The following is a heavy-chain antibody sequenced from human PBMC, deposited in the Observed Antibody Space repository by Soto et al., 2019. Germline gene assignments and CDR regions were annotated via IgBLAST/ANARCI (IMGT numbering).Heavy chain of an antibody. CDR1: GYTFTNYG. CDR2: ISPYNGNT. Sequence: QVQLVQSGDEVKKPGASVKVSCKASGYTFTNYGISWVRQATGQGLEWMGWISPYNGNTKYPQKLQGRVTMTTDTSTRTSYRELRSLRSDDTAVYFWARDGDRGTSTRCSPWPDTHFDLWGRGTLVTVSS. D-gene: IGHD2-2*01. CDR3: ARDGDRGTSTRCSPWPDTHFDL. V-gene: IGHV1-18*01. J-gene: IGHJ2*01.